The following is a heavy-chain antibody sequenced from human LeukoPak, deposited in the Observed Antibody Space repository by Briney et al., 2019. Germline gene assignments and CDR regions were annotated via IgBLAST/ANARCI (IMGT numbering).Heavy chain of an antibody. D-gene: IGHD5-18*01. CDR2: IYYSGNT. CDR3: ARQEIGYSYNLFDY. CDR1: GGSINSYY. Sequence: PSETLSLTCTVSGGSINSYYWSWIRQPPGKGLEWIGYIYYSGNTKYNPSLKSRVTILVDTSKNQFSLKLTSLTAADTAVYYCARQEIGYSYNLFDYWGQGTLVTASS. V-gene: IGHV4-59*08. J-gene: IGHJ4*02.